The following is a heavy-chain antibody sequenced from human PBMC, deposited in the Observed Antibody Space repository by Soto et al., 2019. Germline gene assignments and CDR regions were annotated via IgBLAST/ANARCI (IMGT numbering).Heavy chain of an antibody. CDR2: MWFEGKHK. D-gene: IGHD3-22*01. J-gene: IGHJ4*02. Sequence: QVQLVESGGGVVQPGRSLRLSCAASGFTFSTYGMHWVSQAPGKGLEWVAVMWFEGKHKYYADSVKGRFTISRDNSKNTLYLQRNSLRADDTALYYCARWTYYDSSVYYYVFDYWGQGTLVTVSS. CDR1: GFTFSTYG. V-gene: IGHV3-33*01. CDR3: ARWTYYDSSVYYYVFDY.